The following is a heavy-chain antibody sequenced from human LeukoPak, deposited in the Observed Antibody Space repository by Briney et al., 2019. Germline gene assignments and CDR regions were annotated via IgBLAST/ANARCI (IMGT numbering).Heavy chain of an antibody. J-gene: IGHJ4*02. CDR3: AKETHAAAGKHYLDY. V-gene: IGHV3-9*03. CDR2: ISWNSGSI. D-gene: IGHD6-13*01. Sequence: PGGSLRLSCAASGFTFDDYAMQWVRQAPGKGLEWVSVISWNSGSIGYADSVKGRFTISRDNAKNSLYLQMNSLRAEDMALYYCAKETHAAAGKHYLDYWGQGTLFSVSS. CDR1: GFTFDDYA.